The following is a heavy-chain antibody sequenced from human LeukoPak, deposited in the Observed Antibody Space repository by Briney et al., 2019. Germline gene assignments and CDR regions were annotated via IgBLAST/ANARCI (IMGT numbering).Heavy chain of an antibody. CDR1: GGSFSGYS. J-gene: IGHJ6*02. V-gene: IGHV4-34*01. CDR2: INHSGST. Sequence: SETLSLTCAVYGGSFSGYSWSWIRQPPGKGLEWIGEINHSGSTNYNPSLKSRVTISVDTSKNQFSLKLSSVTAADTAVYYCARGPTIQVWADPYYHGMDVWGQGTTVTVSS. D-gene: IGHD5-18*01. CDR3: ARGPTIQVWADPYYHGMDV.